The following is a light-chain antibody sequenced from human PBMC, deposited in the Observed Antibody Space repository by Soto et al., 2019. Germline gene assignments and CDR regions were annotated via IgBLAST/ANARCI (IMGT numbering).Light chain of an antibody. J-gene: IGKJ5*01. V-gene: IGKV3-20*01. CDR3: QHYDSLPIT. CDR2: GAS. CDR1: QSVSSSY. Sequence: EIVLTQSPGTLSLSPGERATLSCRASQSVSSSYLAWDQQKPGQPPRLLIYGASSRATGIPDRFSGSGSGTDFTLTISRLEPEDFAVFYCQHYDSLPITFGQGTRLEIK.